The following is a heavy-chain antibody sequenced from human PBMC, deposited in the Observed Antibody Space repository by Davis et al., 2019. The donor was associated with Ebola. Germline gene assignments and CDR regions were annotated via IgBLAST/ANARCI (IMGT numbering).Heavy chain of an antibody. D-gene: IGHD3-16*02. CDR3: AKSLGELSWGDAFDI. Sequence: GESLKISCAASGFTFSSYGMHWVRQAPGKGLEWVAVISYDGSNKYYADSVKGRFTISRDNSKNTLYLQMNSLRAEDTAVYYCAKSLGELSWGDAFDIWGQGTMVTVSS. V-gene: IGHV3-30*18. CDR2: ISYDGSNK. J-gene: IGHJ3*02. CDR1: GFTFSSYG.